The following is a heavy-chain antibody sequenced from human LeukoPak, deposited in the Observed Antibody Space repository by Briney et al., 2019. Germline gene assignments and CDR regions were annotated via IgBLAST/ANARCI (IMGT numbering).Heavy chain of an antibody. CDR1: GFTFSSYS. D-gene: IGHD3-9*01. CDR2: ITSTGSCL. Sequence: GGSLRLSCAASGFTFSSYSMNWVRQAPGKGLEWVSSITSTGSCLYYADSVKGRFTISRDNAKNSLYLQMNSLRAEDTAVYYCARDRPTLTGYYPFDYWGQGTLVTVSS. J-gene: IGHJ4*02. V-gene: IGHV3-21*01. CDR3: ARDRPTLTGYYPFDY.